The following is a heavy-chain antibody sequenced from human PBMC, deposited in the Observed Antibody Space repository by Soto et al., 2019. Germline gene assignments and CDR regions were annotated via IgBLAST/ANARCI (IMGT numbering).Heavy chain of an antibody. CDR3: AREILMATTAGHHY. CDR1: GFTFSDYY. D-gene: IGHD1-1*01. CDR2: ISSSGSTI. J-gene: IGHJ4*02. Sequence: VGSLRLSCAASGFTFSDYYMSWSRQAPGKGLEWVSYISSSGSTIYYADSVKGRFTISRDNAKNSLYLQMNSLRAEDTAVYYCAREILMATTAGHHYWGQGTLVTVSS. V-gene: IGHV3-11*01.